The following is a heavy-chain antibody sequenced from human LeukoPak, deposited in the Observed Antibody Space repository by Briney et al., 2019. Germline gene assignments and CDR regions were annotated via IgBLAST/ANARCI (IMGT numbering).Heavy chain of an antibody. Sequence: GASVKVSCKASGYTFTSYGISWVRQAPGQGLEWMGWISAYNGNTNYAQKLQGRVTMTTDTSTSTAYMELRSLRSDDTAVYYCASQYYYDSSGYSIDPWGQGTLVTVSS. J-gene: IGHJ5*02. D-gene: IGHD3-22*01. CDR2: ISAYNGNT. CDR3: ASQYYYDSSGYSIDP. CDR1: GYTFTSYG. V-gene: IGHV1-18*01.